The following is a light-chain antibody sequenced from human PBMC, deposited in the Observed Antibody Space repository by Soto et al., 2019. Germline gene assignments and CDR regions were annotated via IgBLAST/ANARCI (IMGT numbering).Light chain of an antibody. Sequence: QSALTQPVSVSGSPGQSITISCTGTSRDVGAYNYVSWYQQHPGKAPKLMIFDVSNRPSGVSNRFSGSKSGNTASLTISGLQAEDEGDYYCSSYTTATTRVFGGGTKLTVL. V-gene: IGLV2-14*01. CDR1: SRDVGAYNY. J-gene: IGLJ3*02. CDR3: SSYTTATTRV. CDR2: DVS.